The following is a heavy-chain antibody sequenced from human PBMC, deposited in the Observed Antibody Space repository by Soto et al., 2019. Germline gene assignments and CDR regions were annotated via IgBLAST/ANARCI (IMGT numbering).Heavy chain of an antibody. CDR3: AIYHLELFRFDY. CDR2: INPSGDSR. J-gene: IGHJ4*02. CDR1: GFSFSDYF. V-gene: IGHV1-46*01. Sequence: GASVKVSCKASGFSFSDYFMHWVRQAPGQGLEWMGIINPSGDSRNYAQKFQGRVTITRDTSTSTVYMDLSSLRSDDTAMYFCAIYHLELFRFDYWGQGTLVTVSS. D-gene: IGHD2-2*01.